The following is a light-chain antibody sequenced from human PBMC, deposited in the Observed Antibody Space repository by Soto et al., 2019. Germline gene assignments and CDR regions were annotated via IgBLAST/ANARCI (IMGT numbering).Light chain of an antibody. CDR1: QCISSY. Sequence: IQMTQSPSSLSASTGDRVTITCRASQCISSYLACHQQKPGKAPKLLIYAASTLQSGVPSRFSGSGSGTDFTLTISCLQSEDFATYYCQQYYSYPGTFGPGTKVDI. CDR2: AAS. J-gene: IGKJ3*01. V-gene: IGKV1-8*01. CDR3: QQYYSYPGT.